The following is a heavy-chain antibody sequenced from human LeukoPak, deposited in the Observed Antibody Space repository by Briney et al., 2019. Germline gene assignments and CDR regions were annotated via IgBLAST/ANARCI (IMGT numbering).Heavy chain of an antibody. Sequence: GGSLRLSCAASGFTFSNYWMHWVRQASGKGLVWVSLINNDGSTTRYADSVKGRFTISRDNAENTLYLQMNSLRAEDAAVYYCARGYSSSWYNWFDPWGQGTLVTVSS. CDR1: GFTFSNYW. V-gene: IGHV3-74*01. J-gene: IGHJ5*02. CDR3: ARGYSSSWYNWFDP. D-gene: IGHD6-13*01. CDR2: INNDGSTT.